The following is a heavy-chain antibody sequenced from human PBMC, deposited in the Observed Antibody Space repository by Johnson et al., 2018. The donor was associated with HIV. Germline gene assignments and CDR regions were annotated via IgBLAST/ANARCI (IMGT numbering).Heavy chain of an antibody. J-gene: IGHJ3*02. CDR3: STDPLYYDYPLGAFDI. CDR2: ISYDASNK. Sequence: QVQLVESGGVVVQPGGSLRLSCAASAFTFSSYAMHWVRQAPGKGLEWVAVISYDASNKYYADSVKGRFTISRDNSKNTLYLQMNSLKTEDTAVYYCSTDPLYYDYPLGAFDIWGQGTMVTVSS. D-gene: IGHD3-16*01. CDR1: AFTFSSYA. V-gene: IGHV3-30*04.